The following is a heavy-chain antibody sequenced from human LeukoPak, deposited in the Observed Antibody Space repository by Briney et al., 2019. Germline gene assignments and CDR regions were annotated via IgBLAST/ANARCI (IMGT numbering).Heavy chain of an antibody. CDR3: AGYSGGYSSSRIDY. Sequence: PGGSLRLSCAASGFTFSSYWMSWVRQAPGKGLEWVANIKQDGSERYYVDSVQGRFTISRDNDKNSLYLQMNSLRAEDTAVYYCAGYSGGYSSSRIDYWGQGTLVTVSS. CDR1: GFTFSSYW. CDR2: IKQDGSER. V-gene: IGHV3-7*01. D-gene: IGHD6-13*01. J-gene: IGHJ4*02.